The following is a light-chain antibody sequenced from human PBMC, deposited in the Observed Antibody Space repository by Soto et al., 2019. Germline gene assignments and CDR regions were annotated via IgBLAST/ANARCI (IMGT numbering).Light chain of an antibody. Sequence: DVQMSQSPSTVSAYIGDRVTIACRASQGISNWFAWYQLKRGKGRELRIVDAAMVQMLVSSSFSGSGSGTEFTLNISSLQSDDFAPYYCQQYNTYPTSCQGTK. V-gene: IGKV1-5*01. CDR1: QGISNW. CDR2: DAA. CDR3: QQYNTYPT. J-gene: IGKJ1*01.